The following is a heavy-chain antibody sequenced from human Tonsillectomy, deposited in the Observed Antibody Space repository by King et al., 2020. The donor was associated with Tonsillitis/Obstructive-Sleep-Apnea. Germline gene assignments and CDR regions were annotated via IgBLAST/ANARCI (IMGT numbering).Heavy chain of an antibody. J-gene: IGHJ4*02. CDR1: GGSVRSVHYY. Sequence: QLQESGPGLVKPSETLSLNCSVSGGSVRSVHYYWNWIRQPPGKGLEWLGYVYGSGRTDSNPSLTSRITLSLDMSKNLFSLKLNTMTAADTAMYYCARAGRRDGYNGIDYWGQGTLVTVSS. CDR2: VYGSGRT. D-gene: IGHD5-24*01. V-gene: IGHV4-61*03. CDR3: ARAGRRDGYNGIDY.